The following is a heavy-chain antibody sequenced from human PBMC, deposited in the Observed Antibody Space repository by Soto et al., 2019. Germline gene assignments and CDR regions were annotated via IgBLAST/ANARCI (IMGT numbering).Heavy chain of an antibody. CDR1: GYSISSGYY. V-gene: IGHV4-38-2*02. CDR3: ARERPESGSYYYYYGMDV. J-gene: IGHJ6*02. CDR2: IYHSGST. D-gene: IGHD1-26*01. Sequence: SETLSLTCAVSGYSISSGYYLVLIRDPRGKVLEWIGSIYHSGSTYYNPSLKSRVTISVDTSKNQFSLKLSSVTAADAAVYYCARERPESGSYYYYYGMDVWGQGTTVTVSS.